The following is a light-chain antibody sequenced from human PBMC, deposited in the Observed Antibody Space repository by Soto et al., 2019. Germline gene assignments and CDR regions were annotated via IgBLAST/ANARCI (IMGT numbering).Light chain of an antibody. CDR3: QQYDNWPPT. J-gene: IGKJ5*01. CDR1: QSVRSN. V-gene: IGKV3D-15*01. CDR2: GAS. Sequence: IVVTQSPDTLSVSPGERATLSCRASQSVRSNLAWYHQKPGQAPRLLIYGASTRATGIPARFSGSGSGTELTLTINSLQSEDFVVYYCQQYDNWPPTFGQGTRWRL.